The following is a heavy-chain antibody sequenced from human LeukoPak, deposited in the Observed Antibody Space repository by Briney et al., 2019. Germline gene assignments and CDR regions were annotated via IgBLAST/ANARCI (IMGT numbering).Heavy chain of an antibody. D-gene: IGHD1-26*01. J-gene: IGHJ4*02. CDR2: ISGSGGSA. CDR1: GFTFSSYA. CDR3: AKDPRWESKGYFDY. V-gene: IGHV3-23*01. Sequence: GGSLRLSCAASGFTFSSYAMSWVRQAPGKGLDWVSAISGSGGSAYYADSVKGRFTISRDNSKNTLYLQMNSLRAEDTAVYYCAKDPRWESKGYFDYWGQGTLVTVSS.